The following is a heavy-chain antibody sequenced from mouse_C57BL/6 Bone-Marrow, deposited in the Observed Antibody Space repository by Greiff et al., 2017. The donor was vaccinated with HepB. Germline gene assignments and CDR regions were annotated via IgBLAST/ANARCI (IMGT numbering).Heavy chain of an antibody. CDR1: GFTFSSYA. V-gene: IGHV5-4*01. J-gene: IGHJ3*01. Sequence: EVMLVESGGGLVKPGGSLKLSCAASGFTFSSYAMSWVRQTPEKRLEWVATISDGGSYTYYPDNVKGRFTISRDNAKNNLYLQMSHLKSEDTAMYYCAREDYYGSSYVWFAYWGQGTLVTVSA. CDR2: ISDGGSYT. CDR3: AREDYYGSSYVWFAY. D-gene: IGHD1-1*01.